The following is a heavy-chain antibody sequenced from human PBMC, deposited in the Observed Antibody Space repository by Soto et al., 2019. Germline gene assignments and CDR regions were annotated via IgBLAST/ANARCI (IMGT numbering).Heavy chain of an antibody. CDR2: INPNSGGT. CDR3: AREVATMIWDY. CDR1: GYTFTGYY. Sequence: QVQLVQSGAEVKKPGASVKVSCKASGYTFTGYYMHWVRQAPGQGLEWMGWINPNSGGTNYEQKFQGWVTMTRDTSISTAYMELSRLRSDDTAVYYCAREVATMIWDYWGQGPLVTVSS. D-gene: IGHD3-16*01. V-gene: IGHV1-2*04. J-gene: IGHJ4*02.